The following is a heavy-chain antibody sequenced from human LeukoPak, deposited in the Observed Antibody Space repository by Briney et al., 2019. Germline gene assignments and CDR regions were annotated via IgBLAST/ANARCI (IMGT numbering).Heavy chain of an antibody. CDR2: ISSSGSTI. Sequence: GGSLRLSCAASGFTFSSYEMNWVRQAPGKGLEWVSYISSSGSTIYYADSVKGRFTISRDNAKNSLYLQMNSLRAEDTAVYYCARDPLAAHKGWFDPWGQGTLVTVSS. CDR1: GFTFSSYE. D-gene: IGHD6-13*01. CDR3: ARDPLAAHKGWFDP. J-gene: IGHJ5*02. V-gene: IGHV3-48*03.